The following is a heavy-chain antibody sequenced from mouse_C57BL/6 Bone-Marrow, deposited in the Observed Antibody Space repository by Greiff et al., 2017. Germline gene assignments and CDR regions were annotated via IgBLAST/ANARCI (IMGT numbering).Heavy chain of an antibody. D-gene: IGHD1-1*01. CDR2: IDPSDSYT. CDR3: ARKEEIYYYGTGAMDY. Sequence: VQLQQPGAELVMPGASVKLSCTASGYTFTSYWMHWVKQRPGQGLEWIGEIDPSDSYTNYNQKFKGQSTLTVDKSSSTAYMQLSRLTSEDSAVYYCARKEEIYYYGTGAMDYWGQGTSVTVSS. V-gene: IGHV1-69*01. J-gene: IGHJ4*01. CDR1: GYTFTSYW.